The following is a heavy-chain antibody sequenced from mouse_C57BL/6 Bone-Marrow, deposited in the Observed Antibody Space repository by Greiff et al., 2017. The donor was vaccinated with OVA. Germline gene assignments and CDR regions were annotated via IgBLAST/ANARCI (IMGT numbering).Heavy chain of an antibody. D-gene: IGHD2-4*01. V-gene: IGHV1-59*01. CDR3: ARGEDYYDYGFAY. CDR1: GYTFTSYW. Sequence: QVQLQQSGAELVRPGTSVKLSCKASGYTFTSYWMHWVKQRPGQGLEWIGVIDPSDSYTNYNQKFTGKATLTVDTSSSTAYMQLSSLTSEDSAVYYCARGEDYYDYGFAYWGQGTLVTVSA. J-gene: IGHJ3*01. CDR2: IDPSDSYT.